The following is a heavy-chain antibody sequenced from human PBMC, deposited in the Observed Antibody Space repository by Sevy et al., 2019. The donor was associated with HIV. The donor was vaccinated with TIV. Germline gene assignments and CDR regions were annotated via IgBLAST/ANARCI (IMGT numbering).Heavy chain of an antibody. V-gene: IGHV3-7*01. D-gene: IGHD1-7*01. Sequence: GESLKISCAAPGFTFSKYWMGWVRQAPGKGLEWVANIKQDAGQKYYVDSVKGRFTISRDNAKNSLYLQMNSLRAEDTAVYFCARDDGNYYFHYWGQGTLVTVSS. J-gene: IGHJ4*02. CDR1: GFTFSKYW. CDR3: ARDDGNYYFHY. CDR2: IKQDAGQK.